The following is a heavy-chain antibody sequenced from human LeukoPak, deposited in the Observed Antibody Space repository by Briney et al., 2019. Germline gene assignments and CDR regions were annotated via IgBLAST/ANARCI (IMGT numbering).Heavy chain of an antibody. CDR2: IYHRGST. J-gene: IGHJ4*02. Sequence: SETLSLTCTVSGGSISSYYWSWIRQPPGRGLEWIGYIYHRGSTSYNPSLRSQVTVSLDKSRNQFSLNLYSVTAADTAVYYCARAPYDILTGYFLFDSWGQGTLITVSS. D-gene: IGHD3-9*01. CDR1: GGSISSYY. CDR3: ARAPYDILTGYFLFDS. V-gene: IGHV4-59*12.